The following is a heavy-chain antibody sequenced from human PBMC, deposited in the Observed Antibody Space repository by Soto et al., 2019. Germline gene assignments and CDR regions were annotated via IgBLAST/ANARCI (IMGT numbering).Heavy chain of an antibody. CDR2: IYSGGST. CDR3: ARDAPIVLVAAARYYYGMDV. J-gene: IGHJ6*02. V-gene: IGHV3-53*01. CDR1: GFTVSSNY. Sequence: EVQLVESGGGLIQPGGSLRLSCAASGFTVSSNYMSWVRQAPGKGLEWVSGIYSGGSTYYADSVKGRFTISRDNSKNTLYLQMNSLRAVDTAVYYCARDAPIVLVAAARYYYGMDVWGQGTTVTVSS. D-gene: IGHD2-2*01.